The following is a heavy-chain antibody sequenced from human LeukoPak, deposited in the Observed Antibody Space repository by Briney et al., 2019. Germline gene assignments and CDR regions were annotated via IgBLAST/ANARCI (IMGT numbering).Heavy chain of an antibody. Sequence: GGSLRLSCAASGFTFRSYWMSWVRQAPGKGLEWVANINQDGSEKYYADSVKGRFTISRDNSKNTLYLQMNSLRAEDTAVYYCAKAAVGGSNHDYWGQGTLVTVSS. D-gene: IGHD3-10*01. CDR2: INQDGSEK. CDR3: AKAAVGGSNHDY. V-gene: IGHV3-7*01. CDR1: GFTFRSYW. J-gene: IGHJ4*02.